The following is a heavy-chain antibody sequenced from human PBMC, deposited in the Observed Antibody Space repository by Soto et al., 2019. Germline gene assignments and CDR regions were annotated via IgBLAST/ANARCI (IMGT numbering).Heavy chain of an antibody. D-gene: IGHD4-17*01. V-gene: IGHV3-30*18. CDR3: AKDHDYADYVAY. CDR1: GFTFSSHG. Sequence: QVQLVESGGGVVQPGRSLRLSCAASGFTFSSHGMHWVRQAPGKGLEWVAIISYDGSNKYYADSMKGRFTISRDNSRNTLYLQMNSLRAEDTAVYFCAKDHDYADYVAYWGQGTLVTVSS. J-gene: IGHJ4*02. CDR2: ISYDGSNK.